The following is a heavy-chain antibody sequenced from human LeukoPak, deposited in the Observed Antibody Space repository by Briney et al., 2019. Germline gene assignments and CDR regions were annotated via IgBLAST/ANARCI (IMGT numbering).Heavy chain of an antibody. V-gene: IGHV3-9*01. J-gene: IGHJ4*02. CDR1: GFTFADYA. Sequence: GRSLRLSCAASGFTFADYAMHGVRQAPGKGLEWVSGISWDSGSIGYADSVKGRFTISRDNAKNSLYLQMNSLRAEDTALYYCAKGGYSSGYSGYYFDYWGQGTLVTVSS. CDR2: ISWDSGSI. CDR3: AKGGYSSGYSGYYFDY. D-gene: IGHD3-22*01.